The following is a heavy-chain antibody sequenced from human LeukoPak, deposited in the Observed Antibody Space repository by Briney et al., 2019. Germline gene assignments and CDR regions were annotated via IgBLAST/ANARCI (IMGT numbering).Heavy chain of an antibody. Sequence: GGSLRLSCAASGFTFSSFAMGWVRQAPGKGLQWVSSISGRDGSTYYAASVKGRFTISRDNSKNTLYLQMNSLRDEDTAVYYCATTGYSNRNYWGQGTLVTVSS. V-gene: IGHV3-23*01. CDR2: ISGRDGST. CDR3: ATTGYSNRNY. CDR1: GFTFSSFA. D-gene: IGHD6-13*01. J-gene: IGHJ4*02.